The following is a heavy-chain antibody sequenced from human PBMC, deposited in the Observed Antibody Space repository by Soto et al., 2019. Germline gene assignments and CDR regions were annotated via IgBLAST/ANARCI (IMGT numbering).Heavy chain of an antibody. V-gene: IGHV1-69*01. CDR1: PETFNTYA. CDR3: ARNPCRSISCYTTYFDS. Sequence: QVQLEQSGAEMQKPESSVRVSCKASPETFNTYAINWVRQAPGQRPEWLGGIIPLLLKTNYAQNFQGRITITADGSTRTADSELINLRPEDTAMYYCARNPCRSISCYTTYFDSWGRGTLRTASS. J-gene: IGHJ4*02. CDR2: IIPLLLKT. D-gene: IGHD2-2*02.